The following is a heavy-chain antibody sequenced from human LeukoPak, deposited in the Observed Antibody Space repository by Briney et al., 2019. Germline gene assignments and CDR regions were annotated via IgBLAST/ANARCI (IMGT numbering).Heavy chain of an antibody. CDR3: ARHMYAEGSAFDI. D-gene: IGHD2-8*01. J-gene: IGHJ3*02. CDR2: IYYSGST. V-gene: IGHV4-59*08. CDR1: GGSISSYC. Sequence: PSETLSLTCTVSGGSISSYCWSWIRQPPGKGLEWIGYIYYSGSTNYNPSLKSRVTISVDTSKNQFSLKLSSVTAADTAVYHCARHMYAEGSAFDIWGQGTMVTVSS.